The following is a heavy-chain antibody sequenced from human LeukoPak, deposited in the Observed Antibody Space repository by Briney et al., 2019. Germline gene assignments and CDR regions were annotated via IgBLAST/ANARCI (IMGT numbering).Heavy chain of an antibody. D-gene: IGHD6-13*01. CDR1: GFTFRSHG. J-gene: IGHJ1*01. CDR3: ARSNAPQQANIAAAGTPAEYFQH. V-gene: IGHV3-30*01. CDR2: ISYDGRNK. Sequence: GSLRLSWGAPGFTFRSHGMHWVRQAPGKGLGGGAGISYDGRNKYHADPVRGRISISRDNSKNTLYLQMNSLRAEDTAVYYCARSNAPQQANIAAAGTPAEYFQHWGQGTLVTDSS.